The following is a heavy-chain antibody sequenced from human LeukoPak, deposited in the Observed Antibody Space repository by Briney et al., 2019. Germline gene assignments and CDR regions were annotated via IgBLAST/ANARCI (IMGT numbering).Heavy chain of an antibody. D-gene: IGHD5-12*01. CDR3: AVNSGPPSENYYYYYGMDV. Sequence: SVKVSCKASGGTFSSYAVSWVRQAPGQGLEWMGGIIPIFGTANYAQKFQGRVTITADESTSTAYMELSSLRSEDTAVYYCAVNSGPPSENYYYYYGMDVWGQGTTVTVSS. V-gene: IGHV1-69*13. CDR2: IIPIFGTA. CDR1: GGTFSSYA. J-gene: IGHJ6*02.